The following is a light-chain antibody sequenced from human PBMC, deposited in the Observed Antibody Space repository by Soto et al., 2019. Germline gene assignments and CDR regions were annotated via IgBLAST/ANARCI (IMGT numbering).Light chain of an antibody. Sequence: AIQMTQSPSSLSASVGDRVTITCRASQDIRNDLGWYQEKPRQAPKLLSYAASKLQSGVPSRFSGSGSGTDFTLIISSLQPEDFATYYCLQDHNYPWTFGQGTKVEI. V-gene: IGKV1-6*01. J-gene: IGKJ1*01. CDR1: QDIRND. CDR3: LQDHNYPWT. CDR2: AAS.